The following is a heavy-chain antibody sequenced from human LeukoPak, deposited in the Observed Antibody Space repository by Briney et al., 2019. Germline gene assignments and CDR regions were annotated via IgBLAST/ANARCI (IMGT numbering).Heavy chain of an antibody. Sequence: GESLKISCKGSGSRFTNYWIGWVRQMPGKGLEWMGIIYPGDSDGDSDIRYSPSFQGQVTISADKSISTAYLQWSSLKASDTAMYYCARHVEMATVRKFYYYYMDVWGKGTTVTISS. CDR3: ARHVEMATVRKFYYYYMDV. D-gene: IGHD5-24*01. J-gene: IGHJ6*03. V-gene: IGHV5-51*01. CDR1: GSRFTNYW. CDR2: IYPGDSDGDSDI.